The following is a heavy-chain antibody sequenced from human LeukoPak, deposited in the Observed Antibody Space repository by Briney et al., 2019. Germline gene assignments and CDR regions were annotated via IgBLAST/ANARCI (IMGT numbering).Heavy chain of an antibody. CDR1: GFTFSSYG. V-gene: IGHV3-30*03. CDR3: TRYNNDHFDY. CDR2: ISYDGSKK. D-gene: IGHD1-14*01. J-gene: IGHJ4*02. Sequence: GRSLRLSCAASGFTFSSYGMHWVRQAPGKGLEWVTFISYDGSKKYYADSVEGRFTISRDTSKNTLYVQMDDLRAEDTAVYYCTRYNNDHFDYWGQGTLVTVSS.